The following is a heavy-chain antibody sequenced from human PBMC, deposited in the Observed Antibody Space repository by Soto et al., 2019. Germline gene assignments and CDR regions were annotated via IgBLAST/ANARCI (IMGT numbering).Heavy chain of an antibody. CDR1: SISTLGYF. D-gene: IGHD2-15*01. CDR3: ARRGYCITGSWFTHRFDS. CDR2: ISTSTTT. J-gene: IGHJ5*01. Sequence: SISTLGYFWAGILQHPWQALEYIRYISTSTTTDYQPSCEGRVAISLATSKSKFSLTVTSVTAAGTAVYFCARRGYCITGSWFTHRFDSWGKGNLVT. V-gene: IGHV4-30-2*05.